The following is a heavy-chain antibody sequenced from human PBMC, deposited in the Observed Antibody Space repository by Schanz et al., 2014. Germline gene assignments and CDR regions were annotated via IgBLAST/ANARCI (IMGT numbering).Heavy chain of an antibody. CDR1: GYTLSAYS. D-gene: IGHD6-19*01. J-gene: IGHJ6*02. Sequence: QVQLVQSGAEMKKPGASVKVSCKASGYTLSAYSLHWVRQAPGQGLEWMGIVNPSVRGTHFAREFQGRVTVTSDTSTSTVYMELSGLRSEDTAVYYCTRLRRADPNGFDVWGQGTTVTVS. CDR2: VNPSVRGT. V-gene: IGHV1-46*01. CDR3: TRLRRADPNGFDV.